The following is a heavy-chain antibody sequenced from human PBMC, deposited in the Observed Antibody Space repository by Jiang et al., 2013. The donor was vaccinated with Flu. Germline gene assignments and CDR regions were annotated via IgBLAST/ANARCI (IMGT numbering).Heavy chain of an antibody. CDR3: ASAVSVSVDGDYYPFDY. D-gene: IGHD4-17*01. Sequence: KPSETLSLTCTVSGGSISSYYWSWIRQPPGKGLEWIGYIYYSGSTNYNPSLKSRVTISVDTSKNQFSLKLSSVTAADTAVYYCASAVSVSVDGDYYPFDYWGQGTLVTVSS. CDR1: GGSISSYY. J-gene: IGHJ4*02. CDR2: IYYSGST. V-gene: IGHV4-59*01.